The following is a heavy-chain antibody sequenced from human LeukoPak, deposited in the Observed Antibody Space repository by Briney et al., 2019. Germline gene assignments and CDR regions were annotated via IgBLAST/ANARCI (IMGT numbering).Heavy chain of an antibody. CDR1: GYIFTNYF. Sequence: RGESLKISCKGSGYIFTNYFIGWVRQVPGKGLEWMGIIYPGDSDTTYSPSFQGQVTFSVDKSISTAYLQWSSLKASDTAMYYCARHLGMQSGDGPSYYYYYYLDVGGNGTTVTVSS. CDR2: IYPGDSDT. V-gene: IGHV5-51*01. J-gene: IGHJ6*03. CDR3: ARHLGMQSGDGPSYYYYYYLDV. D-gene: IGHD3-16*01.